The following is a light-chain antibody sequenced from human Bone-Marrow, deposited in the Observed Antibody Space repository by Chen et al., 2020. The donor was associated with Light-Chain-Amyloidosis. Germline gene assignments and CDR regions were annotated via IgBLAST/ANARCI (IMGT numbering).Light chain of an antibody. CDR3: RVLDTSRDRPV. J-gene: IGLJ3*02. V-gene: IGLV3-21*02. Sequence: SYVLTQPSSVSLAPGQTATIACGGNNIGSTSVHWYQQTPGQAPLLVVYDDSDRPSGIPERLSGSNSGTTATLTISRVEAGDEADYYWRVLDTSRDRPVFGGGTKLTVL. CDR1: NIGSTS. CDR2: DDS.